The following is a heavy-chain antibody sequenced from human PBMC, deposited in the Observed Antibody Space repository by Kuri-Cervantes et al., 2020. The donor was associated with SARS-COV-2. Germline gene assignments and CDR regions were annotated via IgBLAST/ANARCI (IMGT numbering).Heavy chain of an antibody. D-gene: IGHD7-27*01. V-gene: IGHV3-11*04. CDR1: GFIFSDYY. Sequence: GGSLRLSCTASGFIFSDYYMTWIRQAPGKGLEWGSNIGPSGTTKYYADSVKGRFTISRDNAKNSLYLQMSSLRAEDTAVYYCARDLRLGKSLDYWGQGTLVTVSS. J-gene: IGHJ4*02. CDR2: IGPSGTTK. CDR3: ARDLRLGKSLDY.